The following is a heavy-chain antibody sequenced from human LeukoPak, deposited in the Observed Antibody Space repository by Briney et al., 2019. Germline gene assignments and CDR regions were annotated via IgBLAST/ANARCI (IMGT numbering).Heavy chain of an antibody. CDR3: ARRIAVAGTGSFDP. CDR1: GGSFSGYY. D-gene: IGHD6-19*01. V-gene: IGHV4-34*01. J-gene: IGHJ5*02. Sequence: SETLSLTCAVYGGSFSGYYWSWIRQPPGKGLEWIGEINHSGSTNYNPSLKSRVTISVDTSRNQFSLKLSSVTAADTAVYYCARRIAVAGTGSFDPWGQGTLVTVSS. CDR2: INHSGST.